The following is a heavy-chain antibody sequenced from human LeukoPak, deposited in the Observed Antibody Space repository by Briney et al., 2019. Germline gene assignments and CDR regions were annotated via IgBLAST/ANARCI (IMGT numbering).Heavy chain of an antibody. CDR1: GYIFTDYY. J-gene: IGHJ4*02. CDR2: INPNSGDT. Sequence: ASVKVSCKASGYIFTDYYMHWVRQAPGQGLEWMGWINPNSGDTNYAQKFQGRVTMTRDTSISTAYMELSRLRSDDTAVYYCARVGLYGGIGDYWGQGTLVTVSS. V-gene: IGHV1-2*02. D-gene: IGHD6-13*01. CDR3: ARVGLYGGIGDY.